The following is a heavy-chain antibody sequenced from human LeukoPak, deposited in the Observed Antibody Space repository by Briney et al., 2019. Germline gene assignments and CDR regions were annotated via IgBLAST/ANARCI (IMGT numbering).Heavy chain of an antibody. J-gene: IGHJ4*02. V-gene: IGHV1-69*05. CDR3: ARSEVVVAATMDY. D-gene: IGHD2-15*01. CDR1: GGTFSSYA. Sequence: ASVKVSCKASGGTFSSYAISWVRQAPGQGLEWMGGIIPIFGTANYAQKFQGRVTITTDESTSTAYMELSSLRSEDTAVHYCARSEVVVAATMDYWGQGTLVTVSS. CDR2: IIPIFGTA.